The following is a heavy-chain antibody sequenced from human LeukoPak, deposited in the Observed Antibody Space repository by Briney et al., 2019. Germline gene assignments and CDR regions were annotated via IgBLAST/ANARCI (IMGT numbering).Heavy chain of an antibody. CDR3: ARDSQTYYYDSSGYYEHNWFDP. V-gene: IGHV3-48*01. Sequence: GGSLRLSCAASGFTFSSYSMNWVRQAPGKGLEWVSYISSSSSTIYYADSVKGRFTISRDNAKNSLYLQMNSLRAEDTAVYYCARDSQTYYYDSSGYYEHNWFDPWGQGTLVTVSS. CDR1: GFTFSSYS. J-gene: IGHJ5*02. D-gene: IGHD3-22*01. CDR2: ISSSSSTI.